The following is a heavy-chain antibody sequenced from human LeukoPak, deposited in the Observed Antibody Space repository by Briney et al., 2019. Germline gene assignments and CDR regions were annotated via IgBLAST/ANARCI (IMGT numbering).Heavy chain of an antibody. V-gene: IGHV3-23*01. Sequence: HPGGSLRLSCAASGFTFSSYAMSWVRQAPGKGLEWVSAISGSGGSTYYADSVKGRFTISRDNAKNSLYLQMNSLRAEDTALYYCAKDGRIAAAGTGPLVLRYFDYWGQGTLVTVSS. CDR2: ISGSGGST. D-gene: IGHD6-13*01. CDR3: AKDGRIAAAGTGPLVLRYFDY. J-gene: IGHJ4*02. CDR1: GFTFSSYA.